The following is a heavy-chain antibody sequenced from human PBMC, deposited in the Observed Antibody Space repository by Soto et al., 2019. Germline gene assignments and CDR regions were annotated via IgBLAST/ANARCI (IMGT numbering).Heavy chain of an antibody. D-gene: IGHD6-13*01. CDR3: AKDIVDSSSWYQTIAGGMDV. J-gene: IGHJ6*01. CDR1: GFTFDDYA. V-gene: IGHV3-9*01. Sequence: EVQLVESGGGLVQPGRSLRLSCAASGFTFDDYAMHWVRQAPGKGLEWVSGISWNSGSIGYADSVKGRFTISRDNAKNSLYLQMNSLRAEDTALYYCAKDIVDSSSWYQTIAGGMDVW. CDR2: ISWNSGSI.